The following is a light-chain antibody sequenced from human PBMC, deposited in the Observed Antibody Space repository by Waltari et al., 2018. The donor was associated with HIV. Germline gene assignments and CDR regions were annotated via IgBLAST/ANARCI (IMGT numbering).Light chain of an antibody. J-gene: IGKJ1*01. CDR1: QSVSSN. CDR2: GAS. CDR3: QQYDNWPPRT. Sequence: EIVMTQSPATLSVSPGERATLSCRASQSVSSNVAAYQQKPGQAPRLLIYGASTRATGIPARFSGSGSGTEFTLTISSLQSEDFAVYYCQQYDNWPPRTFGQGTKVEIK. V-gene: IGKV3-15*01.